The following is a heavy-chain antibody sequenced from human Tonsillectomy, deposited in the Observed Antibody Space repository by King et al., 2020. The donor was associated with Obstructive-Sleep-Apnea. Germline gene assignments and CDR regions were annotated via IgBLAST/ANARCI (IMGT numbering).Heavy chain of an antibody. CDR1: GYTFTSYG. V-gene: IGHV1-18*04. J-gene: IGHJ4*02. CDR2: ISAYNGNT. CDR3: ARNTYSTGWYSGWIDY. Sequence: QGQLVQSGAEVKKPGASVKVSCKASGYTFTSYGISWVRQAPGQGLEWMGWISAYNGNTNYAQKFQGRVTMTTDTSTSTAYMELRSLRFDDTAVYYCARNTYSTGWYSGWIDYWGQGTLVTVSS. D-gene: IGHD6-19*01.